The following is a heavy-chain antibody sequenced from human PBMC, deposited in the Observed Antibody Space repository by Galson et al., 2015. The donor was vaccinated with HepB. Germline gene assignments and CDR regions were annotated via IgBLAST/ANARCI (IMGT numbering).Heavy chain of an antibody. CDR3: ARQYGSVFDS. CDR2: TYYRSTWKN. Sequence: CAISGDSVSSNGATWNWIRQSPSRGLAWLGRTYYRSTWKNDYAVSMKSRLTINSDTSRNQFSLQLNSVTPEDTAVYYCARQYGSVFDSWGQGTLVTVSS. D-gene: IGHD6-19*01. V-gene: IGHV6-1*01. J-gene: IGHJ4*02. CDR1: GDSVSSNGAT.